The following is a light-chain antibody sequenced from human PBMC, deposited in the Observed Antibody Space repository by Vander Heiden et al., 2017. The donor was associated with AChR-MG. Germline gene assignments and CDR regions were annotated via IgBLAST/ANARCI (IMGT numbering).Light chain of an antibody. CDR3: LQHHSFPYS. V-gene: IGKV1-17*01. CDR1: QGIKND. Sequence: DIQMTQSPSSMAASVGDRVTITCRASQGIKNDLVWYLQKPGKAPERLMSAASSLRSGAPSRFSVSGSGTEFTLTINSLQPEDFATYYCLQHHSFPYSFGQGTKL. CDR2: AAS. J-gene: IGKJ2*03.